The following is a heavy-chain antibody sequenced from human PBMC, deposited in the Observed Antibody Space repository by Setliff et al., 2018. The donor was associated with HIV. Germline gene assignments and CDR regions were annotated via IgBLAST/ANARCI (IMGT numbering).Heavy chain of an antibody. J-gene: IGHJ4*02. CDR2: IGSSNHGI. D-gene: IGHD3-22*01. CDR3: VRGSGYYYFDN. CDR1: GFNFKTYG. Sequence: PGGSLRLSCAASGFNFKTYGMTWVRQAPGKGLDWVAHIGSSNHGIHYTASVQGRFTISRDNVKNSVYLQMNSLSADDTAVYYCVRGSGYYYFDNWGQGALVTVSS. V-gene: IGHV3-48*04.